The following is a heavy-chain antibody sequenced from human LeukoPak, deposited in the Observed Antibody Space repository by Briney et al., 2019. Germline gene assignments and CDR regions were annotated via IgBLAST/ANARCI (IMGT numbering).Heavy chain of an antibody. J-gene: IGHJ4*02. CDR3: AKTSCGGDCYFPLDF. CDR2: ISLDGSNK. CDR1: GFTFRSYS. D-gene: IGHD2-21*02. Sequence: GGSLRLSCAASGFTFRSYSMNWVRQAPGKGLEWVAAISLDGSNKYFADSVKGRFTLSRDKSKNTLFLHMHSLRGEDTAVYYCAKTSCGGDCYFPLDFWGQGTLVTVSS. V-gene: IGHV3-30*18.